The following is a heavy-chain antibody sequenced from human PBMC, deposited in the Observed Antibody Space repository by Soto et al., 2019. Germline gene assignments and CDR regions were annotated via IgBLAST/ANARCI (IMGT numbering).Heavy chain of an antibody. CDR1: GFPFSTNA. CDR3: AKIAEAVAGTVYGY. CDR2: VSGGGGRT. J-gene: IGHJ4*02. D-gene: IGHD6-19*01. Sequence: GGSLRLSCVASGFPFSTNAMGWVRQAPGRGLEWISGVSGGGGRTYYADSVKGRFTISRDNSKDTLYLQMSSLRAEDTAKYYCAKIAEAVAGTVYGYWGQGTLVTVSS. V-gene: IGHV3-23*01.